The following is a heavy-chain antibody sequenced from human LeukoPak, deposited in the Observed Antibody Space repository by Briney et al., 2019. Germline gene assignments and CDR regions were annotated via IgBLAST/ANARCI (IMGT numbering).Heavy chain of an antibody. CDR2: ISAYNGNT. CDR3: AREMGPSYDSTGYHVIDY. D-gene: IGHD3-22*01. J-gene: IGHJ4*02. Sequence: GASVKVSCKASGYTFTHYGITWVRQAPGQGLEWMGWISAYNGNTNYAQKLQGRVTMTTDTSTSTAYMEPRSLRSDDSAVYYCAREMGPSYDSTGYHVIDYWGQGTLVTVSS. V-gene: IGHV1-18*01. CDR1: GYTFTHYG.